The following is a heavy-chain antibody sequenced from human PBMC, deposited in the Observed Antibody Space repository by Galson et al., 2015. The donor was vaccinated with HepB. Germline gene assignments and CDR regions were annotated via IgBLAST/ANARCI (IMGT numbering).Heavy chain of an antibody. V-gene: IGHV2-5*02. Sequence: PALVKPTQTLTLTCTFSGFSLSTTGVGVGWIRQPPGKALEWLALIYWDDDKRYSPSLKSRLTITKDTSKNQVVLTMTNMDPVDTATYYCARRGVIGAGSGDRFHLENWGQGTLVIVSS. CDR2: IYWDDDK. CDR3: ARRGVIGAGSGDRFHLEN. CDR1: GFSLSTTGVG. D-gene: IGHD2-21*01. J-gene: IGHJ4*02.